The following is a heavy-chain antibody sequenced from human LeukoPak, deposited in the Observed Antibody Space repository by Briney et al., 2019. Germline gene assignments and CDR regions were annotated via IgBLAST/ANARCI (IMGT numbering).Heavy chain of an antibody. D-gene: IGHD1-26*01. CDR2: TYYSEGT. CDR1: GGSFSRGGYY. J-gene: IGHJ4*02. Sequence: SETLSLTCTVSGGSFSRGGYYWNWIRQHPGKGLEWIGFTYYSEGTYYNPSLMSRITISVHRSQNQFSLKMRDVTAADTAVYFCATADWESFYFDSWGQGVLVALSS. CDR3: ATADWESFYFDS. V-gene: IGHV4-31*03.